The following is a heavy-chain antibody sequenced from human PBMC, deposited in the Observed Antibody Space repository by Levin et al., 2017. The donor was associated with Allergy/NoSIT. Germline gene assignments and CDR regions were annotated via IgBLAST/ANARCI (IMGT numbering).Heavy chain of an antibody. Sequence: GGSLRLSCAASGFTFSYYGMNWVRQTPGKGLEWVAVISYDGSNKYYADSVKGRFTISRDNSKNTVVLQMNTLRPDDTAVYYCAKENDSSGYRLYYFDSWGQGTLVTVSS. CDR1: GFTFSYYG. V-gene: IGHV3-30*18. CDR2: ISYDGSNK. J-gene: IGHJ4*02. CDR3: AKENDSSGYRLYYFDS. D-gene: IGHD3-22*01.